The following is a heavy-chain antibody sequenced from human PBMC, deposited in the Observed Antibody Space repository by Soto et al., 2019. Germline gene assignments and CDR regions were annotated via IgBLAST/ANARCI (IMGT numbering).Heavy chain of an antibody. CDR2: ISSSSSYI. D-gene: IGHD5-18*01. V-gene: IGHV3-21*01. CDR3: ARDQPGYSYGYGLGY. Sequence: PGGSLRLSCAASGFTFSIYSMNWFRQAPGKGLEWVSSISSSSSYIYYADSVKGRFTISRDNAKNSLYLQMNSLRAEDTAVYYCARDQPGYSYGYGLGYWGQGTLVTVSS. CDR1: GFTFSIYS. J-gene: IGHJ4*02.